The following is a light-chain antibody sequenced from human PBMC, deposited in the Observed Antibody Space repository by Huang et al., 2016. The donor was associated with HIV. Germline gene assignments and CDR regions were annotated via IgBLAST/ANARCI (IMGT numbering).Light chain of an antibody. Sequence: EIVLTQSPGTLSLSPGERATLSCKASQSVSSSYLAWYQQKSGQAPRLLIYVASSRATGIPDRFSGSGSGTDFTLTISRLEPEDFAVYYCQQYDSSPRTFGQGTKVEFK. CDR1: QSVSSSY. CDR2: VAS. CDR3: QQYDSSPRT. V-gene: IGKV3-20*01. J-gene: IGKJ1*01.